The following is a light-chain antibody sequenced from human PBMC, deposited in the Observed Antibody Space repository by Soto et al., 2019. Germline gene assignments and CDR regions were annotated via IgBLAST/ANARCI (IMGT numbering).Light chain of an antibody. V-gene: IGKV3-11*01. Sequence: EIVLTQSPATLSLSPGERATLSCRASQSVRSYLAWYQQKPGQAPRLLIYDASNRATGIPARFSGSGSGTDFTPTISSLEPEDFSVYYCQQRSNWPPWTFGQGTKVEIK. J-gene: IGKJ1*01. CDR2: DAS. CDR3: QQRSNWPPWT. CDR1: QSVRSY.